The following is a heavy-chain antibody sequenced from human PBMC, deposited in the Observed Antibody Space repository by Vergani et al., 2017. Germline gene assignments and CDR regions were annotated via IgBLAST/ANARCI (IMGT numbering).Heavy chain of an antibody. Sequence: QVQLQESGPGLVKPSETLSLTCTVSGGSVSSGSYYWSWIRQPAGKGLEWIGYIYYSGSTNYNPSLKSRVTISVDTSKNQFSLKLSSVTAEDTAVYYWAREERYDCNNWFDPWGQGTLVTVSS. CDR3: AREERYDCNNWFDP. CDR2: IYYSGST. CDR1: GGSVSSGSYY. J-gene: IGHJ5*02. D-gene: IGHD3-3*01. V-gene: IGHV4-61*10.